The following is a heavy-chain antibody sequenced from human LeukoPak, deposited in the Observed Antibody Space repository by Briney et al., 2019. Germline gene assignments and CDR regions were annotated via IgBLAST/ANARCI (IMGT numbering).Heavy chain of an antibody. V-gene: IGHV4-39*01. Sequence: PSETLSLTCTVSGGSTSSSSYYWGWIRQPPGKGLEWIGSIYYSGSTYYNPSLKSRVTISVDTSKNQFSLKLSSVTAADTAVYYCAGLRGYCSGDSCYRYFDYWGQGTLVTVSS. CDR1: GGSTSSSSYY. CDR2: IYYSGST. CDR3: AGLRGYCSGDSCYRYFDY. J-gene: IGHJ4*02. D-gene: IGHD2-15*01.